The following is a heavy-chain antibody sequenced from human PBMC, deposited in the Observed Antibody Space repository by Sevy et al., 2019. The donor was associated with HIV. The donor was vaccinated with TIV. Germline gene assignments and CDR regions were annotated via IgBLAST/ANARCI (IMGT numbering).Heavy chain of an antibody. CDR1: GGSFSGYY. CDR3: ARGRRAVAELSWFDP. D-gene: IGHD6-19*01. J-gene: IGHJ5*02. Sequence: QSQTLSLTCAVYGGSFSGYYWTWIRQPPGKGLEWIGEINHRGSTNYNPSLKSRVTISVDTSKNQFSLKVSSVTAADTAVYYCARGRRAVAELSWFDPWGQGTLVTVSS. CDR2: INHRGST. V-gene: IGHV4-34*01.